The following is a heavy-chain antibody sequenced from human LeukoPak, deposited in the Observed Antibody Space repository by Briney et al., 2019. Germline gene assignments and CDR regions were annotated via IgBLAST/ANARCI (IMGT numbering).Heavy chain of an antibody. CDR2: IIPIFGTA. CDR3: ARAEAELVGFWFDP. Sequence: SVKVSCKASGGTFSSYAISWVRQAPGQGLEWMGGIIPIFGTANYAQKFQGRVTITADESTSTAYMELRSLRSDDTAVYYCARAEAELVGFWFDPWGQGTLVTVSS. CDR1: GGTFSSYA. D-gene: IGHD3-10*01. J-gene: IGHJ5*02. V-gene: IGHV1-69*01.